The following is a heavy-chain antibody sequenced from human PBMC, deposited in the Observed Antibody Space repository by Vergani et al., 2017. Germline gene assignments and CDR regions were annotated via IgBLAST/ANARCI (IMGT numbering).Heavy chain of an antibody. CDR3: ARSLIYYGAGSPDY. J-gene: IGHJ4*02. CDR1: GASVNSYY. D-gene: IGHD3-10*01. Sequence: QVQLQESGPGLVKPSETLSLTCTASGASVNSYYWSWIRQPPGKGLEWLGYVSFRGDTLYDPSVKGRMTISLNTSSNQFSLYLTSVTAADTAVYYCARSLIYYGAGSPDYWGQGLLVSVSS. V-gene: IGHV4-59*02. CDR2: VSFRGDT.